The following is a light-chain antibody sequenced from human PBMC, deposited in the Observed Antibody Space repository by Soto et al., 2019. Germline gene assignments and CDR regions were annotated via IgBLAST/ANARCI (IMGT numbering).Light chain of an antibody. J-gene: IGLJ3*02. CDR2: GNN. Sequence: QSVLTQPPSLSGAPGQTITISCTGSSSNIGAGSDVHWFQHLPGTAPKVLIYGNNNRPSGVPDRFSGSKSGTSGSLAITGLQAEDEADYYCQSYDSSRRAWVFGGGTKLPVL. CDR1: SSNIGAGSD. CDR3: QSYDSSRRAWV. V-gene: IGLV1-40*01.